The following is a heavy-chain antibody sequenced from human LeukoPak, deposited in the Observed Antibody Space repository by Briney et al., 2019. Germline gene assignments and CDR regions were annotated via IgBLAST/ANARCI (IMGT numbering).Heavy chain of an antibody. D-gene: IGHD6-13*01. J-gene: IGHJ4*02. CDR1: GGSLRSYY. CDR3: ARDLRSSLYFDY. Sequence: SETLSLTCTVSGGSLRSYYWSWIRQPAGKGLEWIGRIYHTGSTNDNPSLKSRVTMSVDTSKNQFSLKLSSVTAADTAVYYCARDLRSSLYFDYWGQGTLVTVSS. CDR2: IYHTGST. V-gene: IGHV4-4*07.